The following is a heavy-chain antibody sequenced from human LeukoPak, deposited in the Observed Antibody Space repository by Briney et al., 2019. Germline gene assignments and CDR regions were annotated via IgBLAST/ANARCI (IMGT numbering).Heavy chain of an antibody. D-gene: IGHD3-10*01. V-gene: IGHV3-23*01. J-gene: IGHJ4*02. CDR3: AKVGRVRSVEFDY. Sequence: GGSLRLSCAASGFTFSRYAMSWVRQAPGKGLEWVSAISGSGGSTDYADFVKGRFTISRDNSKNTLFLQMNSLRAEDTAVYYCAKVGRVRSVEFDYWGQGTLVTVSS. CDR1: GFTFSRYA. CDR2: ISGSGGST.